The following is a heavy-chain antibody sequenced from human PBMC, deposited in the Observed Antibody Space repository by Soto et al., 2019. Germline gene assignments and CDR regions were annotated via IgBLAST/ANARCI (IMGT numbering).Heavy chain of an antibody. J-gene: IGHJ6*02. CDR2: IIPIFGTA. D-gene: IGHD6-6*01. V-gene: IGHV1-69*13. CDR1: GGTFSSYA. Sequence: SVKVSCKASGGTFSSYAISWVRQAPGQGLEWMGGIIPIFGTANYAQKFQGRVTITADESTSTAYMELSSLRSEDPAVYYCAVHGGSARYSSSSGYYYYGMDVWGQGTTVTVSS. CDR3: AVHGGSARYSSSSGYYYYGMDV.